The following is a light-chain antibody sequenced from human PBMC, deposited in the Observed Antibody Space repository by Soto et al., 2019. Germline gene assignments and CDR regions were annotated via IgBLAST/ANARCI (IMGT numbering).Light chain of an antibody. Sequence: DIQLTQSPSFLSASVGDRVTITCRASQGISSYVAWNQQKPGKVPKALIYAASTLQSGVPSRFSGSGSGTEFTLTISSLQPEDFATYYCQQLNSYPYTFGQGTKLEIK. CDR2: AAS. V-gene: IGKV1-9*01. CDR1: QGISSY. J-gene: IGKJ2*01. CDR3: QQLNSYPYT.